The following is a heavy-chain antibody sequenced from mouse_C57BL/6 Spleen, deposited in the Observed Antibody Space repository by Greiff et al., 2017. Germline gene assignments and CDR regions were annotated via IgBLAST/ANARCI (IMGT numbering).Heavy chain of an antibody. Sequence: EVMLVESGAELVRPGASVKLSCTASGFNIKDDYMHWVKQRPEQGLEWIGWIDPENGDTEYASKFQGKATITADTSSNTAHLQLSSLTSEDTAVYYCRYDGSSLYFDYWGQGTTLTVSS. V-gene: IGHV14-4*01. CDR2: IDPENGDT. J-gene: IGHJ2*01. CDR3: RYDGSSLYFDY. D-gene: IGHD1-1*01. CDR1: GFNIKDDY.